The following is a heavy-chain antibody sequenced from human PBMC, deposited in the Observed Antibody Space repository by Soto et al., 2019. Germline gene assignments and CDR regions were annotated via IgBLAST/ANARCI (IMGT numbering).Heavy chain of an antibody. CDR2: INHSGST. Sequence: QVQLQQWGAGLLKPSETLSLTCAVYGGSFSGYYWSWIRQPPGKGLEWIGEINHSGSTNYNPSLKSRVTISVDTSKNQFSLKLSSVTAADTAVYYCARGGFNWNYVYYYHYYMDVWGKGTTVTVSS. D-gene: IGHD1-7*01. V-gene: IGHV4-34*01. J-gene: IGHJ6*03. CDR1: GGSFSGYY. CDR3: ARGGFNWNYVYYYHYYMDV.